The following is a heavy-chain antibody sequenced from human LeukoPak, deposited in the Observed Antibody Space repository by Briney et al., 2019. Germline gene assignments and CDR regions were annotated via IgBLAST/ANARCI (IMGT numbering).Heavy chain of an antibody. CDR2: ISYDGSNK. CDR3: AKDARAVYGSPDY. V-gene: IGHV3-30*04. CDR1: GFTFSSYA. J-gene: IGHJ4*02. Sequence: GGSLRLSCAASGFTFSSYAMHWVRQAPGKGLEWVAVISYDGSNKYYADSVKGRFTISRDNAKNSLYLQMNSLRAEDTALYYCAKDARAVYGSPDYWGQGTLVTVSS. D-gene: IGHD3-10*01.